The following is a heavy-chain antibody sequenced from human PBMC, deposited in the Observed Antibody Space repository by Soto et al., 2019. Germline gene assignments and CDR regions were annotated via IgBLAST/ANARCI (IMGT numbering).Heavy chain of an antibody. J-gene: IGHJ4*02. CDR3: AKDTAMVTVY. V-gene: IGHV3-23*01. CDR1: GFTFSSYA. CDR2: ISGSGGST. D-gene: IGHD5-18*01. Sequence: AGCLGLSCAASGFTFSSYAMSWVRQAPGKGLEWVSAISGSGGSTYYADSVKGRFTISRDNSKNTLYLQMNSLRAEDTAVYYCAKDTAMVTVYWGQGTLVTVSS.